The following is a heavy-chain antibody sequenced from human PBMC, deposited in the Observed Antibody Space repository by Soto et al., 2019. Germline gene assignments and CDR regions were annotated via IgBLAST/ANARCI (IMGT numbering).Heavy chain of an antibody. V-gene: IGHV1-18*01. CDR3: ARDPKRIVGATSYFDY. J-gene: IGHJ4*02. CDR1: GYTFTSYG. CDR2: ISAYNGNT. D-gene: IGHD1-26*01. Sequence: QVQLVQSGAEVKKPGASVKVSCKASGYTFTSYGISWVRQAPGQGLEWMGWISAYNGNTNYAQKLQGRVTMTTDTSTSTAHMELRSLRSDDTAVDYCARDPKRIVGATSYFDYWGQGTLVTVSS.